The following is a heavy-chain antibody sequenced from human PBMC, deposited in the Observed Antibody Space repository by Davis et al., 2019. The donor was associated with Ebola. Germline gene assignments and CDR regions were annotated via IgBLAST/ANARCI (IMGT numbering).Heavy chain of an antibody. CDR1: GLTFSHYS. CDR3: TTSTTVTTLFDY. Sequence: GESLKISCAASGLTFSHYSMNWVRQAPGQGLEWVSSISSSTSYIKYADSVKGRFTISRDNAKSSLYLQMNNLGAEDTAIYYCTTSTTVTTLFDYWGRGTLVTVSS. V-gene: IGHV3-21*01. D-gene: IGHD4-17*01. J-gene: IGHJ4*02. CDR2: ISSSTSYI.